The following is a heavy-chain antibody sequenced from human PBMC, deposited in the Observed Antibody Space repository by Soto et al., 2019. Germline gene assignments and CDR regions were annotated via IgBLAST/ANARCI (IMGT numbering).Heavy chain of an antibody. D-gene: IGHD3-10*01. J-gene: IGHJ6*02. CDR1: GYTFTSYG. CDR3: ASNYLYYYGSGNTNYYGMDV. Sequence: ASVKVSCKASGYTFTSYGISWVRQAPGQGLEWMGWISAYNGNTNYAQKLQGRVTMTTDTSTSTAFMELRSLRSDDTAVYYCASNYLYYYGSGNTNYYGMDVWGQGTTVTVSS. V-gene: IGHV1-18*01. CDR2: ISAYNGNT.